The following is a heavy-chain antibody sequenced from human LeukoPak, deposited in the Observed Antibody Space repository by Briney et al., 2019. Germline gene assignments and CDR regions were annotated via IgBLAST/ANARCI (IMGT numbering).Heavy chain of an antibody. J-gene: IGHJ5*02. Sequence: SETLSLTCTVSGGSISIYYWSWIRQPPGKGLEWIGYIYYSGSTNYNPSLKSRVTISVDTSKNQFSLKLSSVTAADTAVYYCARASYGSGSYSSWFGPWGQGTLVTVSS. CDR2: IYYSGST. CDR1: GGSISIYY. D-gene: IGHD3-10*01. CDR3: ARASYGSGSYSSWFGP. V-gene: IGHV4-59*01.